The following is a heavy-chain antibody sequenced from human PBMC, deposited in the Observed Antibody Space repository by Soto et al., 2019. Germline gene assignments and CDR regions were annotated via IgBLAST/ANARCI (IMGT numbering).Heavy chain of an antibody. CDR1: GGSISSSSYY. J-gene: IGHJ4*02. V-gene: IGHV4-39*01. CDR3: ARRYTVTTSVDY. D-gene: IGHD4-17*01. CDR2: IYYSGST. Sequence: SETLSLACTVSGGSISSSSYYWGWIRQPPGKGLEWIGSIYYSGSTYYNPSLKSRVTISVDTSKNQFSLKLSSVTAADTAVYYCARRYTVTTSVDYWGQGTLVTVSS.